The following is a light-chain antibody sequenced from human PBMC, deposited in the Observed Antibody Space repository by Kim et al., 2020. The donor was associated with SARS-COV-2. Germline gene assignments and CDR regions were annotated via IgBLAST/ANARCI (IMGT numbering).Light chain of an antibody. CDR1: NIGSKS. V-gene: IGLV3-21*01. J-gene: IGLJ1*01. Sequence: SYELTQPPSVSVAPGETARITCGGTNIGSKSVHWYQQRPGRAPVMVIYYDRDRPSGIPERFSGPNSGNTATLTISGVEAGDEADYYCQVWDTNTDHHVFGSGTKVTVL. CDR3: QVWDTNTDHHV. CDR2: YDR.